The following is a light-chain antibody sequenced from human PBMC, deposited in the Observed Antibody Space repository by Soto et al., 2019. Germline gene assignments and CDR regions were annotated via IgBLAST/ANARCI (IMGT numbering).Light chain of an antibody. CDR3: QQYNSYSLIT. V-gene: IGKV3-15*01. Sequence: EIVLAQSPGTLSLSPGERATLSCRASQSVSILLAWYQQKPGQAPRLLIHGATTRATGIPARFSGSGSGTEFTLTISSLQPDDFATYYCQQYNSYSLITFGQGTRLEI. CDR2: GAT. J-gene: IGKJ5*01. CDR1: QSVSIL.